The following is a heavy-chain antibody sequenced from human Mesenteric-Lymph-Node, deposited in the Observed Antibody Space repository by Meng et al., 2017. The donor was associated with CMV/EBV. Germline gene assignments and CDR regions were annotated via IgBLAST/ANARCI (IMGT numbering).Heavy chain of an antibody. CDR3: ARGPVHPFDY. Sequence: GESLKISCAASGFTFSSYGMHWVRQAPGKGLEWVAFIRYDGSNKYYADSVKGRFTISRDNSKNTLYLQMNSLRAEDTAVYYCARGPVHPFDYWGQGTLVTVSS. J-gene: IGHJ4*02. CDR1: GFTFSSYG. D-gene: IGHD1-1*01. V-gene: IGHV3-30*02. CDR2: IRYDGSNK.